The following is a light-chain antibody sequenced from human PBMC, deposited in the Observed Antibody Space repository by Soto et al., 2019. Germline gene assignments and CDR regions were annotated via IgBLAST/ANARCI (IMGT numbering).Light chain of an antibody. CDR3: QQYETYSYT. J-gene: IGKJ2*01. CDR2: DAS. CDR1: QSISVW. V-gene: IGKV1-5*01. Sequence: DIQMTQSPSTLSASVGDRVTITCRASQSISVWLAWNQQKPGKAPKLLIFDASTLASGVPPRFSGSGSGTDFILTISSLQPDDFATYYCQQYETYSYTFGQGTNLAIK.